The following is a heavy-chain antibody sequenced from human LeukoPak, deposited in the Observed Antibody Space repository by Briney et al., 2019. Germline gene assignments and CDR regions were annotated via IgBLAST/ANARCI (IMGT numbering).Heavy chain of an antibody. J-gene: IGHJ6*02. V-gene: IGHV1-18*01. D-gene: IGHD3-22*01. CDR3: ARDYYDSSGLLWYYGMDV. CDR2: ISAYNGNT. Sequence: ALVKVSCKASGYTFTSYGISWVRQAPGQGLEWMGWISAYNGNTNYAQKLQGRVTMTTDTSTSTAYMELSSLRSEDTAVYYCARDYYDSSGLLWYYGMDVWGQGTTVTVSS. CDR1: GYTFTSYG.